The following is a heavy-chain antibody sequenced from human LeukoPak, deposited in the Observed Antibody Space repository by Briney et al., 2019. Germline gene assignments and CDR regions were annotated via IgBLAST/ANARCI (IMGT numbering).Heavy chain of an antibody. Sequence: PSETLSLTCTVSGGSISSSDYYWTWIRQPAGKGLEWIGRIYTTGSPNYSPSLKSRATISVDTSTNQFSLKLTSVTAADTAVYYCARDRGITTARGVPSWFDPWGQGTLVTVSS. CDR1: GGSISSSDYY. D-gene: IGHD3-10*01. V-gene: IGHV4-61*02. CDR2: IYTTGSP. J-gene: IGHJ5*02. CDR3: ARDRGITTARGVPSWFDP.